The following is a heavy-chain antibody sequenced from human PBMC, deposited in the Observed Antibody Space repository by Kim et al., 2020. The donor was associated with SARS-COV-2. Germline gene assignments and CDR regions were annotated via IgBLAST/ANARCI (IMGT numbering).Heavy chain of an antibody. V-gene: IGHV1-2*04. CDR2: INPNSGGT. Sequence: ASVKVSCKASGYTFTGYYMHWVRQAPGQGLEWMGWINPNSGGTNYAQKFQGWVTMTRDTSISTAYMELSRLRSDDTAVYYCARGPPPRIWIVGARNYFDYWGQGTLVTVSS. CDR1: GYTFTGYY. D-gene: IGHD1-26*01. J-gene: IGHJ4*02. CDR3: ARGPPPRIWIVGARNYFDY.